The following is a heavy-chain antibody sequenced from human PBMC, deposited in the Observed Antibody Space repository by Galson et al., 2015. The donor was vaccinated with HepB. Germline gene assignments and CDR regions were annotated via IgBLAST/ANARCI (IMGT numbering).Heavy chain of an antibody. D-gene: IGHD3-16*01. J-gene: IGHJ6*02. CDR1: GFTFSSYA. CDR2: ISSNGGST. Sequence: SLRLSCAASGFTFSSYAMHWVRQAPGKGLEYVSAISSNGGSTYYADSVKGRFTISRDNSKNTLYLQMSSLRAEDTAVYYCVKDLGAGYNYYYYYGMDVWGQGTTVTVSS. CDR3: VKDLGAGYNYYYYYGMDV. V-gene: IGHV3-64D*06.